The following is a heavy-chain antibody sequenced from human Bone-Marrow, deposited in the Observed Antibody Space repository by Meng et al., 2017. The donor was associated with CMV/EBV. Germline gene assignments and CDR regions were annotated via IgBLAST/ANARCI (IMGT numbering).Heavy chain of an antibody. CDR2: ISAYNGNT. D-gene: IGHD3-3*01. J-gene: IGHJ3*02. V-gene: IGHV1-18*01. CDR3: ARATRFLGRTSGAFDI. Sequence: ASVKVSCKTSGYTFTNFGVSWVRQAPGQGLEWMGWISAYNGNTNYAQKLQARVTMTTDTSTSTAYMELSSLRSDDTAVYYCARATRFLGRTSGAFDIWGQGTMVTVSS. CDR1: GYTFTNFG.